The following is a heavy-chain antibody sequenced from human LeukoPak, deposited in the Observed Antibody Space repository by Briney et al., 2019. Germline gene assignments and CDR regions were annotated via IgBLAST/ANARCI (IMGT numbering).Heavy chain of an antibody. CDR1: GFTFSNAW. J-gene: IGHJ4*02. CDR2: IKSKTDGGTT. Sequence: PGGSLRLSCAASGFTFSNAWMSWVRQAPGKGLEWVGRIKSKTDGGTTDYAAPVKGRFTISRDDSKNTLYLQMNSLKTEDTAVYYCTTGPYCGGDCYSIDYWGQGTLVTVSP. D-gene: IGHD2-21*02. CDR3: TTGPYCGGDCYSIDY. V-gene: IGHV3-15*01.